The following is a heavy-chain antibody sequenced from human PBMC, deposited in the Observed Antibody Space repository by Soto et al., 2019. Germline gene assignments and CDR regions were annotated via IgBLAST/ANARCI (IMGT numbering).Heavy chain of an antibody. D-gene: IGHD3-22*01. V-gene: IGHV1-46*01. CDR3: ARPGGDYYDSSGYYFEDAFDI. J-gene: IGHJ3*02. CDR2: INPSGGST. CDR1: GYTFTSYY. Sequence: ASVKVSCKASGYTFTSYYMHWVRQAPGQGLEWMGIINPSGGSTSYAHKFQGRVTMTRDTSTSTVYMELSSLRSEDTAVYYCARPGGDYYDSSGYYFEDAFDIWGQGTMVTVSS.